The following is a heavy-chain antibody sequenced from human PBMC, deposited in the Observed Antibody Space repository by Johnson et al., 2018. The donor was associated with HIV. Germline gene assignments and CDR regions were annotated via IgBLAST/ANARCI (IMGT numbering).Heavy chain of an antibody. CDR2: IKQDGSEK. D-gene: IGHD4-17*01. CDR3: AREGTVSYGGAFDI. V-gene: IGHV3-7*03. CDR1: AFTFSRHA. Sequence: EVQLVESGGGVVQPGRSLRLSCSASAFTFSRHAMHWVRQAPGKGPEWVAIIKQDGSEKFYVDSVKGRFTISRDNAKNSLFLQMNSLRAEDTAVYYCAREGTVSYGGAFDIWGQGTMVTVSS. J-gene: IGHJ3*02.